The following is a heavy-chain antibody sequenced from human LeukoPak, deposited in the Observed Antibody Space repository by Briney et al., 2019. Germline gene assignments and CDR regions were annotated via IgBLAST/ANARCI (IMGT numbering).Heavy chain of an antibody. D-gene: IGHD6-13*01. CDR2: VDGGGGGT. CDR1: GFSFSTYS. V-gene: IGHV3-23*01. CDR3: AKQSAGSAAWYSLHYDF. Sequence: GGSLRLSCAASGFSFSTYSFSWVRQAPGRGLEWVSSVDGGGGGTYYADSVKGRFTISRDNSKDTLYLQMNGLRAEDTAVYFCAKQSAGSAAWYSLHYDFWGQGTLVTVSS. J-gene: IGHJ4*02.